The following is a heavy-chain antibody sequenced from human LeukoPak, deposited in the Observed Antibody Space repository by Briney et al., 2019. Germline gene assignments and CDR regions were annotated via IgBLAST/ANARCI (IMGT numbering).Heavy chain of an antibody. Sequence: EASVKVSCKASGYTFTSYGISWVRQAPGQGLEWMGWISAYNGNTNCAQKLQGRVTMTTDTSTSTAYMELRSLRSDDTAVYYCARLGYCSGGSCYLYYGMDVWGQGTTVTVFS. CDR1: GYTFTSYG. V-gene: IGHV1-18*01. D-gene: IGHD2-15*01. J-gene: IGHJ6*02. CDR2: ISAYNGNT. CDR3: ARLGYCSGGSCYLYYGMDV.